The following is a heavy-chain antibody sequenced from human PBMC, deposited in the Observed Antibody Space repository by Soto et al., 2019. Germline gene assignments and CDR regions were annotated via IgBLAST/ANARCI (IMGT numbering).Heavy chain of an antibody. V-gene: IGHV3-9*01. CDR1: GFTFDDYA. Sequence: GGSLRLSCAASGFTFDDYAMHWVRQAPGKGLEWVSGISWNSGSIGYADSVKGRFTISRDNAKNSLYLQMNSLRAEDTALYYCAKDTTNYYGSGSYYAPVQYGMDVWGQGTTVTVSS. CDR3: AKDTTNYYGSGSYYAPVQYGMDV. J-gene: IGHJ6*02. D-gene: IGHD3-10*01. CDR2: ISWNSGSI.